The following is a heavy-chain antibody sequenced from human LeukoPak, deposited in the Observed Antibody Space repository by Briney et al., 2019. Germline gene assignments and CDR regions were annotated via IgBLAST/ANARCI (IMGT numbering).Heavy chain of an antibody. Sequence: PGRSLRLSCAASGFTFSSYAMHWVRQAPGKGLEWVAVISYDGSNKYYADSVKGRFTISRDNSKNTLYLQMNSLRAEDTAVYYCARTPGYYLYYSDYWGQGTLVTVSS. CDR3: ARTPGYYLYYSDY. CDR2: ISYDGSNK. J-gene: IGHJ4*02. CDR1: GFTFSSYA. V-gene: IGHV3-30-3*01. D-gene: IGHD3-22*01.